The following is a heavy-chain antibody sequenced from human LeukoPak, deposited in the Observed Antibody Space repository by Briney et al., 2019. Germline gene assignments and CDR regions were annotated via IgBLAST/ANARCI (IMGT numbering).Heavy chain of an antibody. J-gene: IGHJ5*02. CDR1: GFTFISYG. D-gene: IGHD3-22*01. CDR2: IWYDGSNK. V-gene: IGHV3-33*01. CDR3: ARDHGDDSSGYYFA. Sequence: GGSLRLSCAAPGFTFISYGWPWVGQAQAKGLEWVAVIWYDGSNKYYADSVKGRFTISRDNSKNTLYLQMNSLRAEDTAVYYCARDHGDDSSGYYFAWGQGTLVTVSS.